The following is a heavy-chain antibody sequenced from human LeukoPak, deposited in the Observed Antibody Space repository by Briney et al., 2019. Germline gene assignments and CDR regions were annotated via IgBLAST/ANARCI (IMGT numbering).Heavy chain of an antibody. CDR1: GFTYSDHY. Sequence: GGSLRLSCAASGFTYSDHYMDWVRQAPGKGLEWVGRTRNKANSYTTEYAASVKGRFTISRDDSKNSLHLQMNSLKTEDTAVYYCARSSWGAFDIWGQGTMVTVSS. CDR3: ARSSWGAFDI. V-gene: IGHV3-72*01. D-gene: IGHD6-6*01. J-gene: IGHJ3*02. CDR2: TRNKANSYTT.